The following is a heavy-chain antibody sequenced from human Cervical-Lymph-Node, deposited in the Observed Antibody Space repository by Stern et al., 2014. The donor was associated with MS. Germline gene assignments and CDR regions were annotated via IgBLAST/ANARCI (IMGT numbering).Heavy chain of an antibody. Sequence: VQLVESGAEVKKTGSSVKVSCKASGYTFTYRYLHWVRQAPGQALEWMGWITPFNGNTNYAQKFQDRVTIARDRSMSTAYMELRSLRSEDTAMYYCAPTSYCGGDCYSSFDYWGQGTLVTVSS. V-gene: IGHV1-45*02. CDR1: GYTFTYRY. D-gene: IGHD2-21*02. CDR2: ITPFNGNT. J-gene: IGHJ4*02. CDR3: APTSYCGGDCYSSFDY.